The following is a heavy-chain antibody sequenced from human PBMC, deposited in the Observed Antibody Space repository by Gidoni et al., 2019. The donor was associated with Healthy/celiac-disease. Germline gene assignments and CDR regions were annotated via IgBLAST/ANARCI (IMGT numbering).Heavy chain of an antibody. CDR1: GGSISSSSYY. V-gene: IGHV4-39*01. D-gene: IGHD4-17*01. Sequence: QPQLQESGPGLVKPSETLSLTCTVSGGSISSSSYYWGWLRQPPGKGLEWIGSIYYSGSTYYNPSLKSRVTISVDTSKNQFSLKLSSVTAADTAVYYCARSSPLGDYGYYYYGMDVWGQGTTVTVSS. CDR3: ARSSPLGDYGYYYYGMDV. CDR2: IYYSGST. J-gene: IGHJ6*02.